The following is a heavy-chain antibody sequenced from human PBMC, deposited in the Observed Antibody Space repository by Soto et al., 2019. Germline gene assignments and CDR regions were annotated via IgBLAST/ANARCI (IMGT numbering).Heavy chain of an antibody. D-gene: IGHD3-22*01. Sequence: QVQLVQSGAEVKKPGASVKVSCKASGYTFTSYAMHWVRQAPGQRLEWMGWINAGNGNTKYSQKFQGRVTITRDTSASTAYMELSSLRSEDTAVYYCASGGYYDSSGYYHSGWFDPWGHGTLVTVSS. CDR2: INAGNGNT. V-gene: IGHV1-3*01. CDR3: ASGGYYDSSGYYHSGWFDP. J-gene: IGHJ5*02. CDR1: GYTFTSYA.